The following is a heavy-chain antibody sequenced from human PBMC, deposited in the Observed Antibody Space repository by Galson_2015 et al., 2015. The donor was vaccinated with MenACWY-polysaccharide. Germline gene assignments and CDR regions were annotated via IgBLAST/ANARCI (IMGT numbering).Heavy chain of an antibody. CDR1: GFTISSNS. J-gene: IGHJ4*02. CDR2: IHSDDNT. D-gene: IGHD3-10*01. V-gene: IGHV3-66*02. Sequence: SLRLSCAASGFTISSNSINWVRQAPGRGLEWISVIHSDDNTYFADSVKGRFTISRDNSKNTLFLQMSSLRAEDTALYYCTRHAWGEHWGQGTLVTASS. CDR3: TRHAWGEH.